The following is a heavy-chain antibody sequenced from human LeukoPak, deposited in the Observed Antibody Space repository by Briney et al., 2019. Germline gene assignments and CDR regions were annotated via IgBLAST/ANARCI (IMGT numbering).Heavy chain of an antibody. Sequence: PGGSLTLSCAASGFTFNRYGMHWLRQPPGGGREWIGNINCSGRTYYNPSLKRRVTILVNTSKNQFSLKLSSVTAADTAVYYCGRDVDWFDLWGQGTLVTVSS. CDR1: GFTFNRYG. CDR3: GRDVDWFDL. V-gene: IGHV4-39*07. CDR2: INCSGRT. J-gene: IGHJ5*02.